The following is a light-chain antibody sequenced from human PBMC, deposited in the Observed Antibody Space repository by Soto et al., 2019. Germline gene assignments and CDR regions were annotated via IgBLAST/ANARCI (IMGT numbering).Light chain of an antibody. Sequence: EIVMTQPPATLSLSPGERATLSCRASQSITTNLAWYQQKPGQAPRLLIYGASTRATGIPARFSGRGSGTEFTLTISSLQSEDFAVYYCQQYSIWPYTFGQGTKLEIK. CDR2: GAS. CDR3: QQYSIWPYT. CDR1: QSITTN. V-gene: IGKV3-15*01. J-gene: IGKJ2*01.